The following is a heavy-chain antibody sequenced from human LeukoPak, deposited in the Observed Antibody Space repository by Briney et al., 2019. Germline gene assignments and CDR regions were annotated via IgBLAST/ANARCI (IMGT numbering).Heavy chain of an antibody. J-gene: IGHJ5*02. V-gene: IGHV3-21*01. D-gene: IGHD3-16*01. CDR1: GFSFSTYS. Sequence: PGGSLRLSCAASGFSFSTYSMNWVRQAPGKGLEWVSSISSGGRYVYYADSVKGRFTISRDNSKNTLYLQMNSLRAEDTAVYYCARFGGYDEVDPWGQGTLVTVSS. CDR2: ISSGGRYV. CDR3: ARFGGYDEVDP.